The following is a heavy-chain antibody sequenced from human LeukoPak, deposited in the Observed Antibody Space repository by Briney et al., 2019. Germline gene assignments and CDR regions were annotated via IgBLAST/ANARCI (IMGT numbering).Heavy chain of an antibody. CDR3: ARVSMQWLDFDY. J-gene: IGHJ4*02. D-gene: IGHD6-19*01. Sequence: PSETLSLTCTVSGGSISSGGYYWSWIRQHPGKGLEWIGYIYYSGSTYYNPSLKSRVTISVDTSKNQFSLKLSSVTAADTAVYYCARVSMQWLDFDYWGQGTLVTVPS. V-gene: IGHV4-31*03. CDR1: GGSISSGGYY. CDR2: IYYSGST.